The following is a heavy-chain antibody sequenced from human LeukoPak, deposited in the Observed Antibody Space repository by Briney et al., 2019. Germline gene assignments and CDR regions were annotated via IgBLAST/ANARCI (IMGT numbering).Heavy chain of an antibody. V-gene: IGHV1-69*05. Sequence: GSSVKASCKASGGTFSSYAISWVRQAPGQGLEWMGGIIPIFGTANYAQKFQGRVTITTDESTSTAYMGLSSLRSEDTAVYYCARYPDYGDYWFDPWGQGTLVTVSS. CDR1: GGTFSSYA. J-gene: IGHJ5*02. CDR2: IIPIFGTA. CDR3: ARYPDYGDYWFDP. D-gene: IGHD4-17*01.